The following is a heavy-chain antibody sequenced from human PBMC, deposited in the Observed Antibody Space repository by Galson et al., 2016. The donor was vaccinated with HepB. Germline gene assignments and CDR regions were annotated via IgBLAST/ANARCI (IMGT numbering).Heavy chain of an antibody. V-gene: IGHV3-23*01. J-gene: IGHJ6*02. CDR2: ITGSGGDT. CDR3: AKDEFRGESGSHQGSYFGMNV. Sequence: SLRLSCAASGVAFTSYAMTWVRQVPGKGLEWVSSITGSGGDTYYVDSVKGRFSISRDNSKNTLYLQMSNVRAEDTAVYYCAKDEFRGESGSHQGSYFGMNVWGQGTTVTVSS. CDR1: GVAFTSYA. D-gene: IGHD3-10*01.